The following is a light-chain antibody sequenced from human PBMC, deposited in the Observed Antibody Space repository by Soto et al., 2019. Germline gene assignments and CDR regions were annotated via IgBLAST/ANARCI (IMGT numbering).Light chain of an antibody. CDR3: QQYNNWPPWT. J-gene: IGKJ1*01. V-gene: IGKV3-15*01. Sequence: VVTQSPATLSVTRGEGATLSCRASQSVSTDLAWYQQKPGQAPRLLIYGASTRATGIPARFSGSGSGTEFTLTISSLQSEDFALYFCQQYNNWPPWTFGQGTKVDIK. CDR2: GAS. CDR1: QSVSTD.